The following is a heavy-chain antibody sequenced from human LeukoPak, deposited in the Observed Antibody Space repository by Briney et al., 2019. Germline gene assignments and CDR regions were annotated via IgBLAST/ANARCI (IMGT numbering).Heavy chain of an antibody. CDR1: GFTFSSYA. Sequence: PGGSLRLSCAASGFTFSSYAMSWVRQAPGKGLEWVSAISGSGGSTYYADSAKGRFTISRDNSKNTLYLQMNSLRAEDTAVYYCAKDPHRIVGATTVDYWGQGTLVTVSS. J-gene: IGHJ4*02. D-gene: IGHD1-26*01. CDR2: ISGSGGST. CDR3: AKDPHRIVGATTVDY. V-gene: IGHV3-23*01.